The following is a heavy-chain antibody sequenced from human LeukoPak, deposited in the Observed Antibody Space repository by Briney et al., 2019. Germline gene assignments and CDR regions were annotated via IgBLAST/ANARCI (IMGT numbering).Heavy chain of an antibody. CDR2: INPSGGST. D-gene: IGHD4-17*01. CDR3: ARDQLHNTVTTVDY. CDR1: GXTXTSXX. V-gene: IGHV1-46*01. Sequence: KXSXXXXGXTXTSXXMHWVRQAPGQGLEWMGIINPSGGSTSYAQKFQGRVTMTSDTSTSTVYMELSSLRSEDTAVYYCARDQLHNTVTTVDYWGQGTLVTVSS. J-gene: IGHJ4*02.